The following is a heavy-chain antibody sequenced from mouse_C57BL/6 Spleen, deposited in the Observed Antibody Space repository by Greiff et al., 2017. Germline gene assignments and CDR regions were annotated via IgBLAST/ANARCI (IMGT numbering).Heavy chain of an antibody. D-gene: IGHD1-1*01. V-gene: IGHV1-81*01. Sequence: QVQLQQSGAELARPGASVKLSCKASGYTFTSYGISWVKQRTGQGLEWIGEIYPRSGTTYYNEKFKGKATLTADKSSSTAYMELRSLTSEDSAVYFGARGGIPSLPTVVDYYAMDYWGQGTSVTVSS. CDR1: GYTFTSYG. J-gene: IGHJ4*01. CDR3: ARGGIPSLPTVVDYYAMDY. CDR2: IYPRSGTT.